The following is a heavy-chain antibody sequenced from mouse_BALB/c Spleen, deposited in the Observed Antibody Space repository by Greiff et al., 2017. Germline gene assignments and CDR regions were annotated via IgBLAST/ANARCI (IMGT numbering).Heavy chain of an antibody. D-gene: IGHD2-4*01. Sequence: QVQLQQSGAELAKPGASVKMSCKASGYTFTNYWMHWVKQRPGQGLEWIGYINPSTGYTEYNQKFKDKATLTADKSSSTAYMQLSSLTSEDSAVYYCARWWITTVDYWGQGTSVTVSS. CDR3: ARWWITTVDY. CDR1: GYTFTNYW. J-gene: IGHJ4*01. V-gene: IGHV1-7*01. CDR2: INPSTGYT.